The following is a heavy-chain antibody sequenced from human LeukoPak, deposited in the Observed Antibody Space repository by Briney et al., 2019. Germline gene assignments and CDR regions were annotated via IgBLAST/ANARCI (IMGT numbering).Heavy chain of an antibody. Sequence: GGSLRLSCAASGFTFSSYEMNWVRQAPGKGLEWVSYISSSGSTIYYADSVKGRFTISRDNAKNSLYLQMNSLRAEDTAVYYCAREMGVYDSSGYYFDYRGQGTLVTVSS. D-gene: IGHD3-22*01. V-gene: IGHV3-48*03. CDR2: ISSSGSTI. CDR3: AREMGVYDSSGYYFDY. CDR1: GFTFSSYE. J-gene: IGHJ4*02.